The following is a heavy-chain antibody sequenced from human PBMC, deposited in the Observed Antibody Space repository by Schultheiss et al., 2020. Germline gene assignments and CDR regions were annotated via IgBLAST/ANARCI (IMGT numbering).Heavy chain of an antibody. CDR2: INHSGST. Sequence: SQTLSLTCAVYGGSFSGYYWSWIRQPPGKGLEWIGEINHSGSTNYNPSLKSRVTISVDTSKNQFSLKLSSVTAADTAVYYCARHDRVGAARAYYYYYYGMDVWGQGTTVTVSS. CDR1: GGSFSGYY. V-gene: IGHV4-34*01. CDR3: ARHDRVGAARAYYYYYYGMDV. D-gene: IGHD6-6*01. J-gene: IGHJ6*02.